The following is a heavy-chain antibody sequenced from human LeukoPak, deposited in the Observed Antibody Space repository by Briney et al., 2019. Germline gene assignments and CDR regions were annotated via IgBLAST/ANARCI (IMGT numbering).Heavy chain of an antibody. CDR2: ISSSGSTI. V-gene: IGHV3-48*04. Sequence: RSGGSLRLSCAASGFTFSSYAMHWVRQAPGKGLEWVSYISSSGSTIYYADSVKGRFTISRDNAKNSLYLQMNSLRAENTAVYYCARDTREGPPDYWGQGTLVTVSS. J-gene: IGHJ4*02. D-gene: IGHD1-26*01. CDR3: ARDTREGPPDY. CDR1: GFTFSSYA.